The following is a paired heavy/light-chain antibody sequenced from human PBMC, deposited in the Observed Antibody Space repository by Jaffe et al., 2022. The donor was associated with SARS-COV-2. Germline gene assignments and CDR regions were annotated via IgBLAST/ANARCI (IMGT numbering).Light chain of an antibody. CDR1: QSVSSTY. CDR2: GAS. Sequence: EIVLTQSPGTLSLSPGERATLSCRTSQSVSSTYLAWYQQKPGQAPRLLIYGASSRATGIPDRFSGSGSGTDFILTISRLEPEDFAVYYCQQFVTSPLTFGGGTKVEI. CDR3: QQFVTSPLT. V-gene: IGKV3-20*01. J-gene: IGKJ4*01.
Heavy chain of an antibody. Sequence: QVQLVQSGGEVKKPGASVKVSCKASGYTFASYGVNWVRQAPGQGLEWMGWISVYNGDTNYAQNLQGRVSMTTDTSTSTAYMELRSLRSDDTAVYYCARGRTTVTSSRFFDLWGRGSLVIVSS. D-gene: IGHD4-17*01. CDR3: ARGRTTVTSSRFFDL. CDR1: GYTFASYG. V-gene: IGHV1-18*01. J-gene: IGHJ2*01. CDR2: ISVYNGDT.